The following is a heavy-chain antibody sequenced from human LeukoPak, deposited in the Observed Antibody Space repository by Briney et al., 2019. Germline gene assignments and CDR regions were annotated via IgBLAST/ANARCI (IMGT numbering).Heavy chain of an antibody. Sequence: GGSLRLSCAASGFTFSSYAMSWVRQAPGKGLEWLSAISGSGGSTYYADSVKGRFTISRDNSKNTLYLQMNSLRAEDTAVYYCAKDNVVGLLPDYFDYWGQGTLVTVSS. V-gene: IGHV3-23*01. D-gene: IGHD2-21*01. J-gene: IGHJ4*02. CDR3: AKDNVVGLLPDYFDY. CDR1: GFTFSSYA. CDR2: ISGSGGST.